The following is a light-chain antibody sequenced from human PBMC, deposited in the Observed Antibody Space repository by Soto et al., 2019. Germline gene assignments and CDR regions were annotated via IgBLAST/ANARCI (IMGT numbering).Light chain of an antibody. J-gene: IGKJ1*01. V-gene: IGKV3-20*01. CDR2: DAS. CDR3: QLYGASPKT. Sequence: EIVLTQSPGTLSLSPGERATLSCRASQTVSTNYLAWYQQKPGQAPRLLIFDASTRGTGIPDRFTGSGSGTDFTLTISRLEPEDFAVYYCQLYGASPKTFGQGTKVEIK. CDR1: QTVSTNY.